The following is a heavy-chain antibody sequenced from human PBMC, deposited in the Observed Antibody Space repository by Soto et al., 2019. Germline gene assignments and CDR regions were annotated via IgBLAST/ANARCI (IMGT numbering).Heavy chain of an antibody. Sequence: SVKVSCKASGGTFSSYAISWVRQAPGQGLEWMGGIIPIFGTANYAQKFQGRVTITADESTSTAYMELSSLRSEDTAVYYCARDGDYYDSSGYSSPFDYWGQGTLVTVSS. V-gene: IGHV1-69*13. CDR3: ARDGDYYDSSGYSSPFDY. D-gene: IGHD3-22*01. J-gene: IGHJ4*02. CDR1: GGTFSSYA. CDR2: IIPIFGTA.